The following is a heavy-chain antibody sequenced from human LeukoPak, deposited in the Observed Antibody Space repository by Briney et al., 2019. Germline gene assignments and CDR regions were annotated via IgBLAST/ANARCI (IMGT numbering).Heavy chain of an antibody. J-gene: IGHJ4*02. CDR1: GGSISSYY. V-gene: IGHV4-59*01. CDR2: IYYSGGT. CDR3: ARGEVATTKGAFDY. D-gene: IGHD5-24*01. Sequence: SETPSLTCTVSGGSISSYYWSWIRQPPGKGLEWIGYIYYSGGTNYNPSLKSRVTISVDTSKNQFSLKLSSVTAADTAVYYCARGEVATTKGAFDYWGQGTLVTVSS.